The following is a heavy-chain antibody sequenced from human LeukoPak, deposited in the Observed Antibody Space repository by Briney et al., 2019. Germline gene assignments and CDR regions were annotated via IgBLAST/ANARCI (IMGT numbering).Heavy chain of an antibody. Sequence: PSETLSLTCAVYGGSFSGYYWSWIRQPPGKGLEWIGEINHSGSTNYNPSLKSRVTISVDTSKNQFSLKLSSVTAADTAVYYCARDSGSYSFGYWGQGTLVTVSS. CDR1: GGSFSGYY. D-gene: IGHD3-10*01. CDR3: ARDSGSYSFGY. J-gene: IGHJ4*02. V-gene: IGHV4-34*01. CDR2: INHSGST.